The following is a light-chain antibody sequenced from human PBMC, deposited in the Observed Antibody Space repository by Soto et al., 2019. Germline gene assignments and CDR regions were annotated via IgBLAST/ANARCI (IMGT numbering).Light chain of an antibody. CDR3: QSYDSSLSGSEV. V-gene: IGLV1-40*01. CDR2: GNS. Sequence: QSVLTQPTSVSGAPGQRATVPCTGSSSNIGAGYDVHWYQQLPGTAPKLLIYGNSNRPSGVPDRFSGSKSGTSASLAITGLQAEDEADYYCQSYDSSLSGSEVFGTGTKVTVL. J-gene: IGLJ1*01. CDR1: SSNIGAGYD.